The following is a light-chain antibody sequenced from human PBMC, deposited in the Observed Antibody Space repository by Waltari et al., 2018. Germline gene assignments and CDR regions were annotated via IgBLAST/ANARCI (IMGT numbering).Light chain of an antibody. CDR2: DAS. J-gene: IGKJ1*01. V-gene: IGKV3-20*01. Sequence: EIVLTQSPGTLSLSPWERATLSCRASQSVSRFLAWYQQKPGQAPRLLIYDASTRATGIPDRFTGSGSGTDFSLTISRLEPEDIAMYFCQQYVSLPATFGQGTKVEIK. CDR1: QSVSRF. CDR3: QQYVSLPAT.